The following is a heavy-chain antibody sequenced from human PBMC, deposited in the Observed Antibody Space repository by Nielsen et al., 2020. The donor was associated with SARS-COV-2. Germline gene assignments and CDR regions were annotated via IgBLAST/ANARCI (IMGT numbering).Heavy chain of an antibody. Sequence: GESLKISCAASGFTFSSYGMHWVRQAPGKGLEWVAVISYDGSNKYYADSVKGRFTISRDNSKNTLYLQMNSLRAEDTAVYYCAKDSLYGDYLLVHLDYWGQGTLVTVSS. J-gene: IGHJ4*02. CDR2: ISYDGSNK. CDR3: AKDSLYGDYLLVHLDY. CDR1: GFTFSSYG. D-gene: IGHD4-17*01. V-gene: IGHV3-30*18.